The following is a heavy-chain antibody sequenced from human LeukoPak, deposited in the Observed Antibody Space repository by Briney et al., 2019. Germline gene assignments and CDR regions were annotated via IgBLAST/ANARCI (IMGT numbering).Heavy chain of an antibody. CDR2: ISYSGST. CDR1: GDSISTYF. D-gene: IGHD6-13*01. Sequence: PSETLSLTCTVSGDSISTYFWNWIRQSPGKGLEWIGYISYSGSTNYNPSLKSRVTISVDTSKNQFSLNLNSLTAADTAVYYCARFTSSWYGTDYWGQGTLVTVSS. CDR3: ARFTSSWYGTDY. J-gene: IGHJ4*02. V-gene: IGHV4-59*08.